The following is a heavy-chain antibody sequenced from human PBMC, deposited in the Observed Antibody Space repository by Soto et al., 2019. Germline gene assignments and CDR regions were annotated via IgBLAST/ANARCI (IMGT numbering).Heavy chain of an antibody. CDR3: AREYTYGSNFFDC. J-gene: IGHJ4*02. CDR1: GGSISSAAYY. V-gene: IGHV4-31*03. CDR2: ISHSGST. Sequence: SETLSLTCTVSGGSISSAAYYWSWIRQHPGKGLEWIGYISHSGSTYYNPSLKCCVFISVDTSKNQFSLSLTSVTAADTAVYYCAREYTYGSNFFDCWGQGALVTVSS. D-gene: IGHD2-2*02.